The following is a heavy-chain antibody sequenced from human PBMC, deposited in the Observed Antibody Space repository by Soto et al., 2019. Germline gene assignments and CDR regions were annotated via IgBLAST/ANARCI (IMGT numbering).Heavy chain of an antibody. J-gene: IGHJ6*03. CDR3: ARGLSGIAAAGYYYYYMDV. Sequence: GGSLRLSCAASGFTVSSNYMSWVRQAPGKGLEWVSVIYSGGSTYYADSVKGRFTISRHNSKNTLYLQMNSLRAEDTAVYYCARGLSGIAAAGYYYYYMDVWGKGTTVTVSS. D-gene: IGHD6-13*01. V-gene: IGHV3-53*04. CDR1: GFTVSSNY. CDR2: IYSGGST.